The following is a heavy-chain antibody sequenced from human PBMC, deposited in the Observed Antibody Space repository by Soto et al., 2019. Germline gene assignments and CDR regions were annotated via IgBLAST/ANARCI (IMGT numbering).Heavy chain of an antibody. CDR3: VISSRNSIVVVITTLDY. CDR2: INAGNGNT. CDR1: GYTFTSYA. V-gene: IGHV1-3*01. Sequence: GASVKVSCKASGYTFTSYAMHWVRQAPGQRLEWMGWINAGNGNTKYSQKFQGRVTITRDTSASTAYMELSSLRSEDTAVYYCVISSRNSIVVVITTLDYWGQGTLVTVSS. J-gene: IGHJ4*02. D-gene: IGHD3-22*01.